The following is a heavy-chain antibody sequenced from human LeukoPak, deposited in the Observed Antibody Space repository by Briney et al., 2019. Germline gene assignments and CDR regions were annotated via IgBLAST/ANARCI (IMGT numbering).Heavy chain of an antibody. D-gene: IGHD5-18*01. CDR3: VKDTAMEPYDYYYYGMDV. CDR1: GFTFGSYG. CDR2: ISHDGKKK. J-gene: IGHJ6*02. V-gene: IGHV3-30*18. Sequence: GRSLRLSCAASGFTFGSYGMHWVRQAPGKGLEWVAVISHDGKKKFYVDFVKSRFTISRDNSENTLYLQMNSPRTEDTAMYYCVKDTAMEPYDYYYYGMDVWGQGTTITVSS.